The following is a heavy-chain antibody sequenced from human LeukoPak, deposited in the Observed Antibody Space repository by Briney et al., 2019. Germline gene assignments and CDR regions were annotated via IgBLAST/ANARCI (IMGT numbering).Heavy chain of an antibody. CDR3: ARVEEAIVVVPSSPRRKGYFDY. Sequence: PSETLSLTCAVYGGSFSGYYWSWIRQPPGKGLEWIGEINHSGSTNYNPSLKSRVTISVDTSKNQFSLKLSSVTAVDTAVYYCARVEEAIVVVPSSPRRKGYFDYWRQGTLVTVSS. D-gene: IGHD2-2*01. CDR1: GGSFSGYY. J-gene: IGHJ4*02. V-gene: IGHV4-34*01. CDR2: INHSGST.